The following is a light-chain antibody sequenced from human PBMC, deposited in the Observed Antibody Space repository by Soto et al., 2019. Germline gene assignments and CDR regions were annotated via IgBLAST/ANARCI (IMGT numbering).Light chain of an antibody. CDR1: DIGTKN. J-gene: IGLJ2*01. CDR2: RDS. CDR3: QVWDSSTVV. V-gene: IGLV3-9*01. Sequence: SYELTQPLSVSVALGQTARITCGGNDIGTKNVHWYHQTPGQAPVLVIYRDSNRPSGIPERFSGSNSGNTATLTISRAQAGDEADYFCQVWDSSTVVFGGGTKLTVL.